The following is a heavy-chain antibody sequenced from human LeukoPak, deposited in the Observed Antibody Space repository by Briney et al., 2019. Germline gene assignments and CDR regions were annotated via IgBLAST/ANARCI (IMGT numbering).Heavy chain of an antibody. CDR3: ARSRYCTGGSCYFFMDQRYYYYYYMDV. Sequence: NPSETLSLTCTVSGYSISSGYYWGWIRQPPGKGLEWTGSIDHSGSTYYNPSLKSRITISLDTSKDQFSLNLSSVTAADTAVYYCARSRYCTGGSCYFFMDQRYYYYYYMDVWGKGTTVTVSS. V-gene: IGHV4-38-2*02. J-gene: IGHJ6*03. CDR2: IDHSGST. CDR1: GYSISSGYY. D-gene: IGHD2-15*01.